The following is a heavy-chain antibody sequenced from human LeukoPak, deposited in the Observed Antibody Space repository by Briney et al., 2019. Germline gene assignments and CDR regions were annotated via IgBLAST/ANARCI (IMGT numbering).Heavy chain of an antibody. Sequence: GGSLRLSCAASEFTFNSYVMHWVRQAPGKGLEWVAVIWNDGSSKYYADFVKGRFTVSRDNSKNTLFLQMNSLRAEDTAVYYCARGDGYRGSYFDYWGQGTLVTVSS. CDR2: IWNDGSSK. CDR1: EFTFNSYV. J-gene: IGHJ4*02. D-gene: IGHD5-24*01. CDR3: ARGDGYRGSYFDY. V-gene: IGHV3-33*01.